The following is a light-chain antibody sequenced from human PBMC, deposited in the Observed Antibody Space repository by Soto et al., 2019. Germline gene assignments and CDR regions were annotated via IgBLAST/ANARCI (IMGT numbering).Light chain of an antibody. CDR2: KAS. CDR3: QQYETSSPFT. V-gene: IGKV1-5*03. Sequence: DIQMTQSPSPLSASVGDRVTITCRASQSISSSLAWYQQKPGKAPRLLIYKASSLENGVPSRFSGSGSGTEFTLTINSLQPHDFAPYYCQQYETSSPFTFGQGTKLEI. J-gene: IGKJ2*01. CDR1: QSISSS.